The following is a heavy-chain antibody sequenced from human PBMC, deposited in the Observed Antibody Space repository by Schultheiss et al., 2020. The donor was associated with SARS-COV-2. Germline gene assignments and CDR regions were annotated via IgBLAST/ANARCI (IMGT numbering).Heavy chain of an antibody. V-gene: IGHV3-7*03. CDR2: IMQGGSEK. Sequence: GGSLRLSCAASGFTFSSYSMNWVRQAPGKGLEWVANIMQGGSEKYYVDSVKGRFTISRDNAKNSLYLQMNSLRVEDTAVYYCVGHSEYWGQGTLVTVSS. CDR3: VGHSEY. J-gene: IGHJ4*02. CDR1: GFTFSSYS.